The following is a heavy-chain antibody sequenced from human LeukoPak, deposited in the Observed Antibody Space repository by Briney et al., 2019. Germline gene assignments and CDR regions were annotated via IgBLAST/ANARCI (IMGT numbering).Heavy chain of an antibody. Sequence: PGGSLRLSCAASGFTFSAYGMHWVRQAPGKGLEWVAFIRYDGNNKYYADFVKGRFTISRDNSKNTLYLHMNSLRTEDTAVYYCAKIEGKYQLANVPDHWGQGTLVTVSS. CDR2: IRYDGNNK. D-gene: IGHD2-2*01. V-gene: IGHV3-30*02. CDR1: GFTFSAYG. CDR3: AKIEGKYQLANVPDH. J-gene: IGHJ4*02.